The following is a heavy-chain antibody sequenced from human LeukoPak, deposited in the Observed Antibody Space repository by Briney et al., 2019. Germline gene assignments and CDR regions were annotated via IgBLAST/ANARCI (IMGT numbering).Heavy chain of an antibody. V-gene: IGHV3-53*01. CDR1: GFTVSSNY. CDR3: ARDWGSAWYFDL. D-gene: IGHD3-16*01. CDR2: IYSGGST. J-gene: IGHJ2*01. Sequence: GGSLRLSCAASGFTVSSNYMSWVRQAPGKGLEWVSVIYSGGSTYYADSVKGRVTISRDNAKNSLYLQMNSLRAEDTAVYYCARDWGSAWYFDLWGRGTLVTVSS.